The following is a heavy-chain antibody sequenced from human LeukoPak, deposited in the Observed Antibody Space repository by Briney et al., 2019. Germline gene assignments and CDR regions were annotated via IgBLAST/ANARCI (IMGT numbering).Heavy chain of an antibody. CDR3: ARAKYDSSGYYYSGFDI. V-gene: IGHV3-48*03. J-gene: IGHJ3*02. D-gene: IGHD3-22*01. CDR2: ISSSGSTI. Sequence: GGSLRLSCAASGFTFSSYEMNWVRQAPGKGLEWVSYISSSGSTIYYADSVKGRFTMSRDNGKKSLYVQMNSLRADDTAVYYCARAKYDSSGYYYSGFDIWGQGTMVTVSS. CDR1: GFTFSSYE.